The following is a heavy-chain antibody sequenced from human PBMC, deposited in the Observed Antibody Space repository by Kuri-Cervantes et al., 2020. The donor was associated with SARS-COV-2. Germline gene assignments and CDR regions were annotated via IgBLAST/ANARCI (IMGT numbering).Heavy chain of an antibody. CDR2: INPNSGGT. V-gene: IGHV1-2*02. D-gene: IGHD3-3*01. Sequence: ASVKVSCKASGYTFTGYYMHWVRQAPGQGLEWMGWINPNSGGTNYAQKFQGRVTMTRDTSISTAYMELSRLRSEDTAVYYCARDFRGRVTIFEGSYSLSPAFDIWGQGTMVTVSS. CDR1: GYTFTGYY. J-gene: IGHJ3*02. CDR3: ARDFRGRVTIFEGSYSLSPAFDI.